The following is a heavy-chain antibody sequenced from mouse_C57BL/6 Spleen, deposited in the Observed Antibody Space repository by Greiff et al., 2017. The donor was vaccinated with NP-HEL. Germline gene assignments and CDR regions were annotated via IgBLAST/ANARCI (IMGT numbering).Heavy chain of an antibody. J-gene: IGHJ3*01. CDR2: IYPGSGST. V-gene: IGHV1-55*01. CDR3: ALYYYGSGTAWFAY. CDR1: GYTFTSYW. Sequence: QVQLQQPGAELVKPGASVKMSCKASGYTFTSYWITWVKQRPGQGLEWIGDIYPGSGSTNYNEKFKSKATLTVDTSSSKAYMQLSSLTSEDSAVYYCALYYYGSGTAWFAYWGQGTLVTVSA. D-gene: IGHD1-1*01.